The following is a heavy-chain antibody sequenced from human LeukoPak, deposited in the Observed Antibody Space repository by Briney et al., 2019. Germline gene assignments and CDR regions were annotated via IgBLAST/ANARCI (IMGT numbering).Heavy chain of an antibody. D-gene: IGHD3-9*01. CDR3: AKGDLYDILTGYLDY. Sequence: GGSLRLSCAASGFTFSSYGMHWVRQAPGKGLEWVVVISYGGSNKYYADSVKGRFTISRDNSKNTLYLQMNSLRAEDTAVYYCAKGDLYDILTGYLDYWGQGTLATVSS. CDR1: GFTFSSYG. CDR2: ISYGGSNK. J-gene: IGHJ4*02. V-gene: IGHV3-30*18.